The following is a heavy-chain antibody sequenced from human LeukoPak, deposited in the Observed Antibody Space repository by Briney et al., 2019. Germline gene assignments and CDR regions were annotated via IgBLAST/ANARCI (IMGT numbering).Heavy chain of an antibody. Sequence: PSETLSLTCTVSGGSIRSITYNWGWIRQPPGKGLECIGSIHYTGSTYYNPSLKSRVTISVDTSKNQFSLKLSSVTAADTAVYYCARVVIEAPAPGYCSSTSCSPSFDYWGQGTLVTVSS. CDR1: GGSIRSITYN. V-gene: IGHV4-39*07. CDR3: ARVVIEAPAPGYCSSTSCSPSFDY. D-gene: IGHD2-2*01. CDR2: IHYTGST. J-gene: IGHJ4*02.